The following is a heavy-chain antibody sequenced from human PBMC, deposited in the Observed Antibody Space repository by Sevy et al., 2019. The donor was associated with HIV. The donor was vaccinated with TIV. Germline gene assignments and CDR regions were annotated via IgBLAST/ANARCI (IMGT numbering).Heavy chain of an antibody. J-gene: IGHJ3*02. V-gene: IGHV3-33*01. CDR2: IWNDRSNK. CDR3: ASLPNNYYDISGSSGDDAFDI. CDR1: GFRFNNFG. D-gene: IGHD3-22*01. Sequence: GGSLRLSCAASGFRFNNFGMYWVRQAPGKGLEGVAVIWNDRSNKHYADSVKGRFTISRDNAKNTLYLQMNSLRVEDTAVYYCASLPNNYYDISGSSGDDAFDIWGQGTRVTVSS.